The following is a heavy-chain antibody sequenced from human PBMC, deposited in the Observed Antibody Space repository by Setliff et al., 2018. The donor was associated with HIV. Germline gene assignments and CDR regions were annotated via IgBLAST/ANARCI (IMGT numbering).Heavy chain of an antibody. D-gene: IGHD1-26*01. J-gene: IGHJ4*02. CDR3: AGGPGTTSIDY. Sequence: SETLSLTCAVYGGSLTGYYWSWIRQPPGKGLEWIGEINHSGSTNYNMSLWSRVTISLDASRNQFSLELISVTAADTAVYYCAGGPGTTSIDYWAQGTLVTVSS. V-gene: IGHV4-34*01. CDR1: GGSLTGYY. CDR2: INHSGST.